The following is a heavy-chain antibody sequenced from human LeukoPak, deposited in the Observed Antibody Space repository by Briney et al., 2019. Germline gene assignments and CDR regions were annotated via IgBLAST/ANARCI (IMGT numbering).Heavy chain of an antibody. J-gene: IGHJ3*02. Sequence: GGSLRLSCAASGFTFSDYWMHWVRQPPGPGLELVSYISGTDNNIYYEDSVKSRFTIFRENANNSLFLQMNSLIADDNALYYCSRAGCRCSWYKGFDIWGQGKMVTVSS. CDR2: ISGTDNNI. CDR3: SRAGCRCSWYKGFDI. D-gene: IGHD6-13*01. V-gene: IGHV3-11*04. CDR1: GFTFSDYW.